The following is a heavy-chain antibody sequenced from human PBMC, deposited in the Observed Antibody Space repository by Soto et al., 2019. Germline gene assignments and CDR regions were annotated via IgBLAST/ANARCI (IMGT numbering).Heavy chain of an antibody. CDR3: ARDVGVAVAPGNYFDY. CDR2: INPSGGST. V-gene: IGHV1-46*01. D-gene: IGHD6-19*01. J-gene: IGHJ4*02. CDR1: GYTFTSYY. Sequence: ASVKVSCKASGYTFTSYYIHWVRQAPGQGLEWMGIINPSGGSTSYAQKFQGRVTMTRDTSTSTVYMELSSLRSEDTAVYYCARDVGVAVAPGNYFDYWGQGTLVTVSS.